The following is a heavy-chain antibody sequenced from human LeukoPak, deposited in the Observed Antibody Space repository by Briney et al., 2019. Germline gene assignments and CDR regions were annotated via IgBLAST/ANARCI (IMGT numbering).Heavy chain of an antibody. Sequence: SESLSLTCTLSGGSISSSSYYWGWIRQPPGKGLEWIGCIYYSGRTYYNPSPKSRVTISVDTSKDQFTLKLSSVTAADTAVYYCARDPAAAGTSIFDYGGQGTLVTVSA. CDR3: ARDPAAAGTSIFDY. CDR2: IYYSGRT. CDR1: GGSISSSSYY. V-gene: IGHV4-39*06. D-gene: IGHD6-13*01. J-gene: IGHJ4*02.